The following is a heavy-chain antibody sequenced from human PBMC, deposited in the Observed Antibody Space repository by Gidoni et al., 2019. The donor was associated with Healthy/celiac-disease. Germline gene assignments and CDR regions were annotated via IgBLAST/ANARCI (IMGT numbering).Heavy chain of an antibody. Sequence: QVQLQESGPGLVKPSETLSLTCTVSGGSISSYYWSWIRQPPGKGLEWIGYIYYSGSTNYNPSLKSRVTISVDTSKNQFSLKLSSVTAADTAVYYCARGGGSSGYYRNYYYYGMDVWGQGTTVTVSS. V-gene: IGHV4-59*01. CDR3: ARGGGSSGYYRNYYYYGMDV. J-gene: IGHJ6*02. CDR1: GGSISSYY. CDR2: IYYSGST. D-gene: IGHD3-22*01.